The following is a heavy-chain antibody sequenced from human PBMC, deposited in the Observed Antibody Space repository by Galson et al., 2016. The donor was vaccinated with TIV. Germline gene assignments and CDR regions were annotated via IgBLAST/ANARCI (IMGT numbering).Heavy chain of an antibody. CDR2: IISIFRTA. D-gene: IGHD5-24*01. Sequence: SVKVSCKASGGIFSGYAINWVRQAPGQGLEWMGRIISIFRTANYAEKFQGRVTITADDSTNPVHMELSSLKSEDTDVYYCARRTDGHLYDYYGMDVWGQGTTVIVSS. J-gene: IGHJ6*02. CDR1: GGIFSGYA. CDR3: ARRTDGHLYDYYGMDV. V-gene: IGHV1-69*13.